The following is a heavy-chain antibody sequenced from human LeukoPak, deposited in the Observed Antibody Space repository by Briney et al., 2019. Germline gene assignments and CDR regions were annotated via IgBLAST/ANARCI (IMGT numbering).Heavy chain of an antibody. CDR1: GGSISSGSYY. V-gene: IGHV4-61*01. Sequence: SQTLSLTCTVSGGSISSGSYYWSWIRQPPGKGLEWIGYIYYSGSTNYNPSLKSRVTISVDTSKNQFSLKLSSVSAADTAVYYCARDRDMWYFDYWGQGTLVTVSS. CDR3: ARDRDMWYFDY. CDR2: IYYSGST. D-gene: IGHD2-15*01. J-gene: IGHJ4*02.